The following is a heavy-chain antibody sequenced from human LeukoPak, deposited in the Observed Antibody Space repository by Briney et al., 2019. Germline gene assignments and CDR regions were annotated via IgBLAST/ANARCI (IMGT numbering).Heavy chain of an antibody. CDR1: GYTFTGYY. CDR3: ARGLEQLVRGGY. CDR2: INPNSGGT. J-gene: IGHJ4*02. D-gene: IGHD6-13*01. Sequence: VSVKVSCKASGYTFTGYYMHWVRQAPGQGLEWMGWINPNSGGTNYAQKFQGWVTMTRDTSISTAYMELSRLRSDDTAVYYCARGLEQLVRGGYWGQGTLVTVSS. V-gene: IGHV1-2*04.